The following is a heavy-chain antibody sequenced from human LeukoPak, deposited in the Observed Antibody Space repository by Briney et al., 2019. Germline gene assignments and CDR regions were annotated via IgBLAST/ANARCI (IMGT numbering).Heavy chain of an antibody. CDR1: GFTVSSNY. CDR3: ARGRDGYNFGY. J-gene: IGHJ4*02. D-gene: IGHD5-24*01. V-gene: IGHV3-53*01. CDR2: IYSGGST. Sequence: GGSLSLSCAASGFTVSSNYMSWVRQAPGKGLEWVSVIYSGGSTYYADSVKGRFTISRDNSKNTLYLQMNSVRAEDTAVYYCARGRDGYNFGYWGQGTVVTVSS.